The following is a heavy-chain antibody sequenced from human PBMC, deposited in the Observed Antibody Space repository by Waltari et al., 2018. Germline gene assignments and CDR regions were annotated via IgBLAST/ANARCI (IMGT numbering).Heavy chain of an antibody. D-gene: IGHD5-12*01. CDR3: ALTDIVATRGSRSWDY. CDR1: GFSLSTSGVG. Sequence: QITLKESGPTLVKPTQTLTLTCTFSGFSLSTSGVGVGWIRQPPGKALEWLALIYWNDDKRYSPSLKSRLTITKDTSKNQVVLTMTNMDPVDTATYYCALTDIVATRGSRSWDYWGQGTLVTVSS. J-gene: IGHJ4*02. CDR2: IYWNDDK. V-gene: IGHV2-5*01.